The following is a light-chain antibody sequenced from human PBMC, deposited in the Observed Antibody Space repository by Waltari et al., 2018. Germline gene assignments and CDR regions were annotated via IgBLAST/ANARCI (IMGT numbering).Light chain of an antibody. CDR1: SGINVGTYR. Sequence: QAVLTQPASLSASPGASASLTCTLRSGINVGTYRIYWFQQKPGSPPQYLLRYRSDSDNHQGFGGPSRFSGSKDASANAGILLISGLQSEDEADYYCMIWHSTAWVFGGGTKLTVL. J-gene: IGLJ3*02. CDR3: MIWHSTAWV. CDR2: YRSDSDN. V-gene: IGLV5-45*01.